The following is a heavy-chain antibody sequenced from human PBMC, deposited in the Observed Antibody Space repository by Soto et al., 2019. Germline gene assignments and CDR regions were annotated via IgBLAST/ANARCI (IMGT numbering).Heavy chain of an antibody. CDR1: GYTFTSYD. CDR3: ARVAKTYYYDSSGYYYPY. CDR2: MNPNSGNT. J-gene: IGHJ4*02. V-gene: IGHV1-8*01. D-gene: IGHD3-22*01. Sequence: QVQLVQSGAEVKKPGASVKVSCKASGYTFTSYDINWVRQATGQGLEWMGWMNPNSGNTCYAQKFQGRDTMTRNTSISTAYMELSSLRSEDTAVYYCARVAKTYYYDSSGYYYPYWGQGTLVTVSS.